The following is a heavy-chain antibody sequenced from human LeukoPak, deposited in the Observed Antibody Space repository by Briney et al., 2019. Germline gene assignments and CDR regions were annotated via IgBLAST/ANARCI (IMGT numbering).Heavy chain of an antibody. V-gene: IGHV1-46*01. CDR3: ARDRGGYCSGGSCRYYFDY. CDR1: GYTFTSYY. J-gene: IGHJ4*02. D-gene: IGHD2-15*01. CDR2: INPSGGST. Sequence: ASVKVSCKASGYTFTSYYMHWVRRAPGQGLEWMGIINPSGGSTSYAQKFQGRVTMTRDMSTSTVYMELSSLRSEDTAVYYCARDRGGYCSGGSCRYYFDYWGQGTLVTVSS.